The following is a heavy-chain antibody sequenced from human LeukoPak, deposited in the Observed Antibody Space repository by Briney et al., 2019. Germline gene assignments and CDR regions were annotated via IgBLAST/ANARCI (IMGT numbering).Heavy chain of an antibody. CDR2: NNPNSGGT. J-gene: IGHJ6*02. D-gene: IGHD3-9*01. Sequence: AASVKVSCKASGYTFTGYYMHWVRQAPGQGLEWMGWNNPNSGGTNYAQKFQGWVTMTRDTSISTAYMELSRLRSDDTAVYYCARDFDVYGMDVWGQGTTVTVSS. V-gene: IGHV1-2*04. CDR3: ARDFDVYGMDV. CDR1: GYTFTGYY.